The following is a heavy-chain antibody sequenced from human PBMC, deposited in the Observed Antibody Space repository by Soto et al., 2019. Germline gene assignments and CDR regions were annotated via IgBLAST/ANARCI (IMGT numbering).Heavy chain of an antibody. CDR2: IIPILGIA. V-gene: IGHV1-69*04. CDR1: VGTFSSYT. Sequence: ASVKVSCKASVGTFSSYTISWVRQAPGQGLEWMGRIIPILGIANYAQKFQGRVTITADKSTSTAYMELSSLRSEDTAVYYCARDDTANYYDSSGYYGLVGPDPWGQGTLVTVSS. CDR3: ARDDTANYYDSSGYYGLVGPDP. J-gene: IGHJ5*02. D-gene: IGHD3-22*01.